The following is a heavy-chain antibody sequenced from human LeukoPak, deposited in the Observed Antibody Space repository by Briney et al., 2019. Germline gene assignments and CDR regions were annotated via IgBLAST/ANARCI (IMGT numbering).Heavy chain of an antibody. J-gene: IGHJ4*02. D-gene: IGHD3-3*01. CDR3: ASGRVNYDFWSGYGY. CDR1: GFTFRNYS. Sequence: GAPGPSLASFGFTFRNYSMHWVRQAPGHGVGWGSSISSSSSYIYYADSVKGRFTISRDNAKNSLYLQMNSLRAEDTAVYYCASGRVNYDFWSGYGYWGQGTLVTVSS. CDR2: ISSSSSYI. V-gene: IGHV3-21*01.